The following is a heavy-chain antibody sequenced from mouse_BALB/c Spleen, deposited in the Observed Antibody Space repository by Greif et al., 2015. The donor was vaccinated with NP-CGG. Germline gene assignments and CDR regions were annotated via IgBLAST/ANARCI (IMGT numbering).Heavy chain of an antibody. CDR3: NPYDTYYAMDY. Sequence: VQLKESGAELVRSGASVKLSCTASCFNIKDYYMHWVKQRPEQGLEWIGWIDPENGDTEYAPKFQGKATMTADTSSNTAYLQLSSLTSEDTAVYYCNPYDTYYAMDYWGQGTSVTVSS. CDR2: IDPENGDT. J-gene: IGHJ4*01. D-gene: IGHD2-3*01. CDR1: CFNIKDYY. V-gene: IGHV14-4*02.